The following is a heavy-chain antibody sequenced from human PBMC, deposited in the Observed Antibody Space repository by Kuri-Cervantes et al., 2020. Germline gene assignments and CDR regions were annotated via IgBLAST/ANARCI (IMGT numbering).Heavy chain of an antibody. CDR3: ARGQGRGYCTNGVCYTDWFDP. Sequence: SCAASGFTFSNYDMHWVRQPTGKSLEWVSTIGTAGDTYYRASVKGRFTISRENAKNSLYLQMNSLRAGDTAVYYCARGQGRGYCTNGVCYTDWFDPWGQGTLVTVSS. D-gene: IGHD2-8*01. V-gene: IGHV3-13*01. CDR1: GFTFSNYD. J-gene: IGHJ5*02. CDR2: IGTAGDT.